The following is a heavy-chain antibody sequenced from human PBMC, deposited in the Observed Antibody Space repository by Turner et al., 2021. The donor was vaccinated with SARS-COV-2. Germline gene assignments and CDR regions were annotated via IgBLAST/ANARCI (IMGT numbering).Heavy chain of an antibody. J-gene: IGHJ6*02. CDR2: INHSGST. CDR1: GESFSGHF. V-gene: IGHV4-34*01. CDR3: ARTKGRRKDIVATIWTYSRRNPWDYFYDGMDV. D-gene: IGHD5-12*01. Sequence: QAQLQQWGAGRLKPSEPLSLTSAVYGESFSGHFWTGTRQPPGKGLEWIGEINHSGSTMYNPSLKSRISISVDTSKNQFSLKLSSVTAADTAVYYCARTKGRRKDIVATIWTYSRRNPWDYFYDGMDVWGQGTTVTVSS.